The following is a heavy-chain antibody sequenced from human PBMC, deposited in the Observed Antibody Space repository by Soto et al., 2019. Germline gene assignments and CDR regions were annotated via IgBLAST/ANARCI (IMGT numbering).Heavy chain of an antibody. D-gene: IGHD3-22*01. V-gene: IGHV1-69*13. CDR1: GGTFSSYA. J-gene: IGHJ4*02. CDR2: IIPIFGTA. CDR3: ARDIGGTYYYDSSGYYRDDY. Sequence: ASVKVSCKASGGTFSSYAISWVRQASGQGLEWMGGIIPIFGTANYAQKFQGRVTITADESTSTAYMELSSLRSEDTAVYYCARDIGGTYYYDSSGYYRDDYWGQGTLVTVSS.